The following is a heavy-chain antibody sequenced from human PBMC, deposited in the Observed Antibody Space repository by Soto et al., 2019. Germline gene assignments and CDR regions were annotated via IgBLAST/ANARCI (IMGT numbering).Heavy chain of an antibody. CDR2: VRNRAYGGTT. V-gene: IGHV3-49*03. D-gene: IGHD2-2*02. Sequence: SLRLSCTASGFTFSDYAMSWFRQAPGKGLEWVGVVRNRAYGGTTDYAASVRGTFTISRDDSKSIAYLQMNTLRIEDTAVYYCARYTYTSRYTYFGMDVWGQGTTVTVSS. CDR1: GFTFSDYA. J-gene: IGHJ6*02. CDR3: ARYTYTSRYTYFGMDV.